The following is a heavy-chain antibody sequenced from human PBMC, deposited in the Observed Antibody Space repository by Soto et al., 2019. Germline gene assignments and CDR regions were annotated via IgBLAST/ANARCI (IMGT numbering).Heavy chain of an antibody. J-gene: IGHJ6*02. CDR1: GFTFSSYW. D-gene: IGHD3-10*01. CDR3: AREGGLLWFGELLLYYYYGMDV. V-gene: IGHV3-7*03. CDR2: IKQDGSEK. Sequence: GSLRLSCAASGFTFSSYWMSWVRQAPGKGLEWVANIKQDGSEKYYVDSVKGRFTISRDNAKNSLYLQMNSLRAEDTAVYYCAREGGLLWFGELLLYYYYGMDVWGQGTTVTVSS.